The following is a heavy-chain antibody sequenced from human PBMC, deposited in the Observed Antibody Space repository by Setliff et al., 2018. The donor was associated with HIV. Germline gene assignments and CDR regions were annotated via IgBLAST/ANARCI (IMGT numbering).Heavy chain of an antibody. V-gene: IGHV4-59*01. CDR1: DDSISSYY. D-gene: IGHD5-12*01. J-gene: IGHJ3*01. CDR3: AREWLQHTGDDAFDV. Sequence: SETLSLTCTVSDDSISSYYWSWIRQPPGKGLEWIGYIYYTGTTKYNPSLKSRVTISIDTSKNQFSLKLTSVTAADTAVYYCAREWLQHTGDDAFDVWGQGTMVTVS. CDR2: IYYTGTT.